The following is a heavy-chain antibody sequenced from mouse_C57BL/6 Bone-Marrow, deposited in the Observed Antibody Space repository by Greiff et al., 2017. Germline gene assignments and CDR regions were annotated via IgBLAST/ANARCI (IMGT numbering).Heavy chain of an antibody. D-gene: IGHD1-1*01. CDR2: IHPSDSDT. Sequence: QVQLQQPGAELVKPGASVKVSCKASGYTFTSYWMHWVKQRPGQGLEWIGRIHPSDSDTNYNQKFKGKATLTVDKSSSTAYMQLSSLTSEDSAVYYCAMTTVVATYYAMDYWGQGTSVTVSS. V-gene: IGHV1-74*01. CDR3: AMTTVVATYYAMDY. J-gene: IGHJ4*01. CDR1: GYTFTSYW.